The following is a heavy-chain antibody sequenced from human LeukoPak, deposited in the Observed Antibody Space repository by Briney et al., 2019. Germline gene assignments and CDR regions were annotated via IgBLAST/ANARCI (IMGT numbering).Heavy chain of an antibody. CDR1: GFTFSSYG. J-gene: IGHJ4*02. D-gene: IGHD2-21*02. CDR3: AKEGIVVVTATDYFDY. Sequence: PGGSLRLSCAASGFTFSSYGMHWVRQAPGKGLEWVAVISYDGSNKYYADSVKGRFTISRDNSKNTLYLQMNSLRAEDTAVYYCAKEGIVVVTATDYFDYWGQGTLVTVSS. V-gene: IGHV3-30*18. CDR2: ISYDGSNK.